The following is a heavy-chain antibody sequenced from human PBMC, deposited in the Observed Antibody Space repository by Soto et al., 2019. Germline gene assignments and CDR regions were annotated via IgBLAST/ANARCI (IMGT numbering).Heavy chain of an antibody. J-gene: IGHJ3*02. CDR3: ATIGEQWLVPYDAFDI. Sequence: GGSLRLSCAASGFTFDDYAMHWVRQAPGKGLEWVSGISWNSGSIGYADSVKGRFIISRDNAKNSLYLQMNSLRAEDTALYYCATIGEQWLVPYDAFDIWGQGTMVTVSS. CDR2: ISWNSGSI. CDR1: GFTFDDYA. V-gene: IGHV3-9*01. D-gene: IGHD6-19*01.